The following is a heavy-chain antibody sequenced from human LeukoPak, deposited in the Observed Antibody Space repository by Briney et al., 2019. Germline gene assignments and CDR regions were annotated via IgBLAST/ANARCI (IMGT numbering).Heavy chain of an antibody. CDR2: INHSGST. CDR1: GGSFSGYY. V-gene: IGHV4-34*01. CDR3: ASCGHTRDYFDY. Sequence: SETLSLTCAVYGGSFSGYYWSWIRQPPGKGLEWIGEINHSGSTNYNPSLKSRVTISVDTSKNQFSLKLSSVTAADTAVYYCASCGHTRDYFDYWGQGTLVTVSS. J-gene: IGHJ4*02. D-gene: IGHD2-21*01.